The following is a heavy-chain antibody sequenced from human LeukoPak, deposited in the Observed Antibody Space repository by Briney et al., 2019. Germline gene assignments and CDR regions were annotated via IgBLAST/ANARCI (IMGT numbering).Heavy chain of an antibody. CDR1: GFTFSSYW. Sequence: GGSLRLSCAASGFTFSSYWMHWVRQAPGKGLVWVSRINSDGSSTSYADSVKGRFTFSRDNAKNTLYLQMNSLRAEDTAVYYCARPYYDILTGTLQDWFDPWGQGTLVTVSS. D-gene: IGHD3-9*01. CDR2: INSDGSST. J-gene: IGHJ5*02. V-gene: IGHV3-74*01. CDR3: ARPYYDILTGTLQDWFDP.